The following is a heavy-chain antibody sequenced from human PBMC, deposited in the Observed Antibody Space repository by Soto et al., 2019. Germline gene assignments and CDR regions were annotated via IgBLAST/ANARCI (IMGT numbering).Heavy chain of an antibody. CDR2: IYYSGST. V-gene: IGHV4-61*01. D-gene: IGHD6-13*01. CDR3: ARGRGAAAENY. Sequence: LETLSLNCTVPGGSFSSGSYYWSWIRQPPGKGLEWIGYIYYSGSTNYNPSLKSRVTISVDTSKNHFSLKLSSVTAADTAVYYCARGRGAAAENYWGQGTLVTVSS. J-gene: IGHJ4*02. CDR1: GGSFSSGSYY.